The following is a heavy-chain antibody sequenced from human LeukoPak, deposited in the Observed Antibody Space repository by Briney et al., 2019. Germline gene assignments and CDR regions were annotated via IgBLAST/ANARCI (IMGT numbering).Heavy chain of an antibody. J-gene: IGHJ6*03. CDR3: ARGMKVTTFEAADYYYMDV. D-gene: IGHD3-16*01. Sequence: GASVKVSCKASGYTFTSYGISWVGQAPGQGVEGMGWISAYNGNTNYAQKLQGRVTMTTDTSTSTAYMELRSLRSDDTAVYYCARGMKVTTFEAADYYYMDVWGKGTTVTISS. V-gene: IGHV1-18*01. CDR1: GYTFTSYG. CDR2: ISAYNGNT.